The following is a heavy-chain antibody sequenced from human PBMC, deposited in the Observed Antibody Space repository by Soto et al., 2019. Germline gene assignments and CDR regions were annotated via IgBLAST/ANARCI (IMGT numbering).Heavy chain of an antibody. D-gene: IGHD1-26*01. CDR2: INPHSGDT. CDR3: ARSGYPGSYHPPAF. V-gene: IGHV1-2*02. Sequence: GASVKVSCKASGYTFIDYYIHWVRQAPGQGLEWMGCINPHSGDTNSPPKFQARVTMTRDTSNSTAYMELKTLYSNDTAVYHCARSGYPGSYHPPAFWGQGTLVTVSS. J-gene: IGHJ4*02. CDR1: GYTFIDYY.